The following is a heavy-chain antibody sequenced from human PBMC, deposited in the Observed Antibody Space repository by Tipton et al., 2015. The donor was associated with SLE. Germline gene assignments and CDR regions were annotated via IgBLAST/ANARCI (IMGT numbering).Heavy chain of an antibody. CDR2: IYYSGST. J-gene: IGHJ3*02. Sequence: TLSLTCTVSGGSISSHYWSWIQQPPGKGLEWIGYIYYSGSTNYNPSLKSRVTISVDTSKNQFSLKLSSVTAADTAVYYCARDPAGGACDIWGQGTMVTVSS. CDR3: ARDPAGGACDI. CDR1: GGSISSHY. D-gene: IGHD6-19*01. V-gene: IGHV4-59*11.